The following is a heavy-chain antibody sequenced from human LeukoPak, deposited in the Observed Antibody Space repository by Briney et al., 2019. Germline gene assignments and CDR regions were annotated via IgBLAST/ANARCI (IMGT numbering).Heavy chain of an antibody. V-gene: IGHV3-30-3*01. CDR3: ARGRVTMIVNYYFDY. CDR2: ISYDGSNK. CDR1: GFTFSSYA. Sequence: GGSLRLSCAASGFTFSSYAMHWVRQAPGKGLEWVAVISYDGSNKYYADSVKGRFTISRDNSKNTLYLQMNSLRAEDTAVYYCARGRVTMIVNYYFDYWGQGTLVTVSS. D-gene: IGHD3-22*01. J-gene: IGHJ4*02.